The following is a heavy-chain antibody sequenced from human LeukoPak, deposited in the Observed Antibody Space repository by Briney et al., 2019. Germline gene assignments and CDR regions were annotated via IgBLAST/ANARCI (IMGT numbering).Heavy chain of an antibody. D-gene: IGHD3-22*01. J-gene: IGHJ3*02. CDR3: AARPTYYYDTSGSDFAFDI. CDR1: GFTFSDYY. V-gene: IGHV3-11*04. CDR2: ISSSGSTI. Sequence: GGSLRLSCAASGFTFSDYYMSWIRQAPGKGLEWVSYISSSGSTIYYADSVKGRFTISRDNAKNSLYLQMNSLRAEDTAVYYCAARPTYYYDTSGSDFAFDIWGQGTMVTVSS.